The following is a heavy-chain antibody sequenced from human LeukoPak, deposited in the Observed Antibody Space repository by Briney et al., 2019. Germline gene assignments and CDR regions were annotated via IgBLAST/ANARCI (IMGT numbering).Heavy chain of an antibody. CDR3: AKVQQLDDMGVY. CDR2: IRYDGSNK. CDR1: GFTISSYG. V-gene: IGHV3-30*02. Sequence: GGSLRLSCAASGFTISSYGIHWVRQAPGKGLEWVAFIRYDGSNKYYADSVKGRFTISRDNSKNTLYLQMNSLRAEDTAVYYCAKVQQLDDMGVYWGDGTLVTVSS. D-gene: IGHD6-13*01. J-gene: IGHJ4*01.